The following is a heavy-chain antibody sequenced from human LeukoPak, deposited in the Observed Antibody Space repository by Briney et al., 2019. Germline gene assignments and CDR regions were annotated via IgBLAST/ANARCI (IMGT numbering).Heavy chain of an antibody. J-gene: IGHJ4*02. D-gene: IGHD6-13*01. CDR1: GGSISSGSYY. Sequence: SETLSLTCTVSGGSISSGSYYWSWIRQPAGKGLEWIGRIYTSGSTNYNPSLKSRVTISVDTSKNQFSLKLSSVTAADTAVYYCARVGRTYFIAAAGPFDYWGQGTLVTVSS. V-gene: IGHV4-61*02. CDR2: IYTSGST. CDR3: ARVGRTYFIAAAGPFDY.